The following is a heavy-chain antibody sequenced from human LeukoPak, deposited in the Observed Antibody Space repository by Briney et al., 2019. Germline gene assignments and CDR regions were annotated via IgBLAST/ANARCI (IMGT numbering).Heavy chain of an antibody. CDR2: ISGSGGST. Sequence: GGSLRLSCAASGFTFSNYALTWVRQAPGKGLEWVSGISGSGGSTYYADSVKGRFTISRDNSKNTLYLQMNSLRAEDTALYYCAKAAYGDYVNWFDPWGQGILVIVSS. J-gene: IGHJ5*02. V-gene: IGHV3-23*01. D-gene: IGHD4-17*01. CDR3: AKAAYGDYVNWFDP. CDR1: GFTFSNYA.